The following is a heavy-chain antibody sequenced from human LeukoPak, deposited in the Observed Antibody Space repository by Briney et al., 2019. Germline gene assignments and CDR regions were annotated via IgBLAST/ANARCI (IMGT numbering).Heavy chain of an antibody. CDR3: ARLSEKLNLFSSSSGFDY. CDR2: INHSGST. V-gene: IGHV4-34*01. J-gene: IGHJ4*02. Sequence: SETLSLTCAVYGGXFSGYYWSWIRQPPGKGLEWIGEINHSGSTNYNPSLKSRVTISVDTSKNHLSLRLSSVTAADTAVYYCARLSEKLNLFSSSSGFDYWGQGTLVTVSS. CDR1: GGXFSGYY. D-gene: IGHD6-6*01.